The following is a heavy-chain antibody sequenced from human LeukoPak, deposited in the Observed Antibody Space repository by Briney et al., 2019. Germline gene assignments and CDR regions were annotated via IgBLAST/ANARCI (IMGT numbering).Heavy chain of an antibody. V-gene: IGHV4-34*01. CDR2: INHSGST. D-gene: IGHD3-3*01. Sequence: SETLSLTCAVYGGSFSGYYWSWIRQPPGKGLEWIGEINHSGSTNYNPSLKSRVTISVDTSKNQFSLKLSSVTAADTAVYYCARGPIYDFWSGSGLGYDYWGQGTLVTVSS. CDR3: ARGPIYDFWSGSGLGYDY. CDR1: GGSFSGYY. J-gene: IGHJ4*02.